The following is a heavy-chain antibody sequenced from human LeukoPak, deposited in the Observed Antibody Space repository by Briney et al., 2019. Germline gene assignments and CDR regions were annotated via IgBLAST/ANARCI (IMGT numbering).Heavy chain of an antibody. CDR3: AKVPYGSGWYWFDY. V-gene: IGHV3-9*01. CDR2: ISWNSGSI. J-gene: IGHJ4*02. D-gene: IGHD6-19*01. Sequence: PGRSLRLSCAASGFTLDDYAMHWVRQAPGKGLEWVSGISWNSGSIGYADSVKGRFTISRDNAKNSLYLQMNSLRAEDTALYYCAKVPYGSGWYWFDYWGQGTQVTVSS. CDR1: GFTLDDYA.